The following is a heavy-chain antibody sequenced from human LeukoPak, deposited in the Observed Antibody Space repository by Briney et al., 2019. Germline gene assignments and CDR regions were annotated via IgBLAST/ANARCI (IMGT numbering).Heavy chain of an antibody. V-gene: IGHV3-23*01. CDR1: GFTFSNST. CDR2: LSGSGITT. J-gene: IGHJ4*01. CDR3: AKGIYSSGWSYFDY. Sequence: GSLRLSCAASGFTFSNSTMSWVRQAPGKGLEWVSTLSGSGITTYYADSVKGRFTISRDNSKNTLYLQMNSLRAEDTAVYYCAKGIYSSGWSYFDYWGHGTLVTVSS. D-gene: IGHD6-19*01.